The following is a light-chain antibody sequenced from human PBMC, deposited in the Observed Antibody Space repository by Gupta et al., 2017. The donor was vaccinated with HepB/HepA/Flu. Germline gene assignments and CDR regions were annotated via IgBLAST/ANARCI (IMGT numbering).Light chain of an antibody. J-gene: IGLJ3*02. CDR2: DNN. V-gene: IGLV1-44*01. CDR3: SAWDDTLNGWV. Sequence: QSVLTQSPSVSRTPGQRATLSCSGSHSNIGIKTVHWYQHRPGTAPKLVIYDNNLRPSGVPDRFSGAKSGTSASLAISGLQSEDEADYYCSAWDDTLNGWVFGGGTKLTVL. CDR1: HSNIGIKT.